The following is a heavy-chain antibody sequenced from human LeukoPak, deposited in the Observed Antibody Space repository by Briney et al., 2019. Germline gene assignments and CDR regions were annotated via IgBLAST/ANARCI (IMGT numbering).Heavy chain of an antibody. Sequence: SETLSLTCTVSGGSISSYYWSWIRQPPGKELEWIGYIFYNWSTNYSPSLKSRVTIYVDTSQNQFSLKLTSVTAADTAVYYCARARYYYDNSVYPAVRFDFWGQGILVTV. CDR2: IFYNWST. D-gene: IGHD3-22*01. V-gene: IGHV4-59*01. CDR1: GGSISSYY. J-gene: IGHJ4*02. CDR3: ARARYYYDNSVYPAVRFDF.